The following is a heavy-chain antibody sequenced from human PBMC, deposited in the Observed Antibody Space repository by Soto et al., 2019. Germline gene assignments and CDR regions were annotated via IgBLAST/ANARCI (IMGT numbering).Heavy chain of an antibody. CDR2: IIPIFGTA. D-gene: IGHD2-15*01. J-gene: IGHJ4*02. CDR3: ASSGYCSGGSCYFDY. V-gene: IGHV1-69*13. Sequence: SVKVSCKASGGTFSSYAISWVRQAPGQGLEWMGGIIPIFGTANYAQKFQGRVTITADESTSTAYMELSSLRSEDTAVYYCASSGYCSGGSCYFDYWGQGTLVTVSS. CDR1: GGTFSSYA.